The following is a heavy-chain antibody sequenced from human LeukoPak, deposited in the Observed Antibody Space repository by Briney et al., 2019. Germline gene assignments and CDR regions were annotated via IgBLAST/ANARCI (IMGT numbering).Heavy chain of an antibody. CDR1: GDSVSSNSAA. J-gene: IGHJ3*02. Sequence: SQTLSLTCAISGDSVSSNSAAWNWIRQSPSRGLEWLGRTYYRSKWYNDYAVSVKSRITINPDTSKNQFSLQLNSVTPEDTAVYYCARSLTHCGGDCYPKGAGHAFDIWGQGTMVTVSS. D-gene: IGHD2-21*02. CDR2: TYYRSKWYN. V-gene: IGHV6-1*01. CDR3: ARSLTHCGGDCYPKGAGHAFDI.